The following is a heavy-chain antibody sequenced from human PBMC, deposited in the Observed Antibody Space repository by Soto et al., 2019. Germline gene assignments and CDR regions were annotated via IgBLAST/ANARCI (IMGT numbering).Heavy chain of an antibody. CDR3: ARALDYDLLTAREYALDV. CDR2: IMPVFGTA. CDR1: GGSFRNYG. D-gene: IGHD3-9*01. V-gene: IGHV1-69*01. J-gene: IGHJ6*02. Sequence: QVQLVQSGAEVKKPGSSVRVSCKVSGGSFRNYGITWVRQSPGQGLEWMGGIMPVFGTAVYAQKFQGRVTISADEVTTTASLELSSLSSADTAVYFCARALDYDLLTAREYALDVWGQGTTFTV.